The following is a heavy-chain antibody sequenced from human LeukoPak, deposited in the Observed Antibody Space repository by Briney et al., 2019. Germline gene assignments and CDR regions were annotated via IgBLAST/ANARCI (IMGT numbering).Heavy chain of an antibody. Sequence: GASVKVSCKASGGTFSSYAISWVRQAPGQGLEWMGGIIPIFGTANYAQKFQGGVTITADESTSTAYMELSSLRSEDTAVYYCAREGGSSSGYFDYWGQGTLVTVSS. CDR3: AREGGSSSGYFDY. CDR1: GGTFSSYA. CDR2: IIPIFGTA. D-gene: IGHD6-6*01. J-gene: IGHJ4*02. V-gene: IGHV1-69*13.